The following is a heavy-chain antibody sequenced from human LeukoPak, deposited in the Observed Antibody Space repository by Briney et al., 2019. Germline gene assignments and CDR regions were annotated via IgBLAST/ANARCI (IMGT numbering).Heavy chain of an antibody. CDR2: INHSGST. CDR1: GGSFSGYY. V-gene: IGHV4-34*01. J-gene: IGHJ4*02. CDR3: ARGPASPINITIPPDRKSRRFDY. Sequence: SETLSLTCAVYGGSFSGYYWSWIRQPPGKGLEWIGEINHSGSTNYNPSLKRRGTTSVYTSKNQFSLKLSSVTAADTAVYYCARGPASPINITIPPDRKSRRFDYWGQGTLVTVSS. D-gene: IGHD3-3*01.